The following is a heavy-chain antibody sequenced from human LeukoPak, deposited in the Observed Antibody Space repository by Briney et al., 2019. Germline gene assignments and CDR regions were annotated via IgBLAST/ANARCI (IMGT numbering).Heavy chain of an antibody. CDR3: ARTDWGRLTTVTTQDAFDI. V-gene: IGHV1-18*01. J-gene: IGHJ3*02. D-gene: IGHD4-17*01. Sequence: ASVKVSCKASGYTFTSYGISWVRQAPGQGLEWMGWISAYNGNTNYAQKLQGRVTMTTDTSTSTAYMELRSLRFDDTAVYYCARTDWGRLTTVTTQDAFDIWGQGTMVTVSS. CDR1: GYTFTSYG. CDR2: ISAYNGNT.